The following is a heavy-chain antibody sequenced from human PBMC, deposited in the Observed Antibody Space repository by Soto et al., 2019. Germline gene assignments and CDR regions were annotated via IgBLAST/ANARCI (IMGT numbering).Heavy chain of an antibody. Sequence: HPGGSLRLSCAASGFTFSSYGMHWVRQAPGKGLEWVAVIWYDGSNKYYADSVKGRFTISRDNSKNTLYLQMNSLRAEDTAVYYCARAVVVPAGNFDYWGQGTLVTVSS. CDR1: GFTFSSYG. CDR3: ARAVVVPAGNFDY. CDR2: IWYDGSNK. V-gene: IGHV3-33*01. D-gene: IGHD2-2*01. J-gene: IGHJ4*02.